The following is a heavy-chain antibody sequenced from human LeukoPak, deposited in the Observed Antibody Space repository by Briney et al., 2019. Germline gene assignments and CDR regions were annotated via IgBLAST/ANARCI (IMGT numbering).Heavy chain of an antibody. J-gene: IGHJ2*01. V-gene: IGHV1-2*02. CDR1: GYTFTGYY. D-gene: IGHD4-23*01. CDR3: ARPSGGGNSIGYFDL. CDR2: INPNSGGT. Sequence: ASMKVSCKASGYTFTGYYMHWVRQAPGQGLEWMGWINPNSGGTNYAQKFQGRVTMTRDTSISTAYMELSRLRSDDTAVYYCARPSGGGNSIGYFDLWGRGTLVTVSS.